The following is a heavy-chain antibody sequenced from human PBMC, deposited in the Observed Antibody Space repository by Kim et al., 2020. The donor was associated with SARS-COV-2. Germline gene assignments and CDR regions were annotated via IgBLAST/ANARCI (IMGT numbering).Heavy chain of an antibody. D-gene: IGHD6-19*01. Sequence: GGSLRLSCAASGFTFSASWMTWVRQVPGKGLDVVAYKNEHGTGKYYVDSVRRRFTISRDNAKNSLYPQMSSLRAEDTALYYCGRSTAGISWGQGALVVVSS. CDR1: GFTFSASW. J-gene: IGHJ5*02. CDR3: GRSTAGIS. CDR2: KNEHGTGK. V-gene: IGHV3-7*01.